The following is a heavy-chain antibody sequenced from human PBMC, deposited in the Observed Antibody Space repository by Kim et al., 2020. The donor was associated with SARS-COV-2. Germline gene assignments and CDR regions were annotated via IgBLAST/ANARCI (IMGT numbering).Heavy chain of an antibody. Sequence: SETLSLTCTVSRASISDYYWSWIRQPPGKGLEWIGYFHTSGSTNYNPSLQSRVTISADTSKNQFSLKLSSMTYADTAVYYCATSRYATSPFYFDSWGQGTLVTVSS. CDR1: RASISDYY. D-gene: IGHD2-2*01. V-gene: IGHV4-4*08. CDR3: ATSRYATSPFYFDS. J-gene: IGHJ4*02. CDR2: FHTSGST.